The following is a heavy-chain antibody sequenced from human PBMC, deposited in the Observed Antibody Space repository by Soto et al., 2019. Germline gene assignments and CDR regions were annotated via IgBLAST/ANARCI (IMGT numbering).Heavy chain of an antibody. J-gene: IGHJ4*02. Sequence: PGGSLRLSCAVSGFNLSTHASIWVRQGPGKGLEWVSGIDSGGRTFHADSVKGHFTISRDNSKNALYLQMNSLRAEDTAVYYCAKEGYVSGFLWGQGTLVTVSS. CDR2: IDSGGRT. CDR3: AKEGYVSGFL. V-gene: IGHV3-23*01. D-gene: IGHD3-10*01. CDR1: GFNLSTHA.